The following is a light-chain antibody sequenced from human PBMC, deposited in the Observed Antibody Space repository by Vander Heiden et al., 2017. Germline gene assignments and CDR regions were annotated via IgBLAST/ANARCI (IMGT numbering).Light chain of an antibody. CDR1: SSNIGRNT. Sequence: QSVLTQPPSASGTPGQRVTISCSGSSSNIGRNTVNWFQQLPGTAPKVLMYSNDERPSGVPDRFSGSKSGTSASLAIDGLQSEDEADYYCAVWDDSLSGRVFGGGTKVTVL. CDR3: AVWDDSLSGRV. J-gene: IGLJ3*02. V-gene: IGLV1-44*01. CDR2: SND.